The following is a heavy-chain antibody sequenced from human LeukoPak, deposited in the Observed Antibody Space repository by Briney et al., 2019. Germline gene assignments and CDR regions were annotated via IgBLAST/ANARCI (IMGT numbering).Heavy chain of an antibody. Sequence: GGSLRLSCPASGFPFSYYAMHWVRQAPGKGLEWVALISYDGNNKYYADSVKGRFTISRDNSKNTVYLQMNSLRAEDTAVYYCAAPGVPAATYYFDYWGQGTLVTVSS. J-gene: IGHJ4*02. CDR1: GFPFSYYA. D-gene: IGHD2-2*01. V-gene: IGHV3-30-3*01. CDR2: ISYDGNNK. CDR3: AAPGVPAATYYFDY.